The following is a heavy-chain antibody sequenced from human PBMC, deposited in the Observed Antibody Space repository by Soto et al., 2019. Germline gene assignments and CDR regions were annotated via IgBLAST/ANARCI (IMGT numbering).Heavy chain of an antibody. CDR1: GGSISGSY. CDR2: VYYTGST. D-gene: IGHD2-15*01. J-gene: IGHJ4*02. V-gene: IGHV4-59*01. CDR3: ARSVAVSGEHIHY. Sequence: PSETLSLTCSVSGGSISGSYWSWIRQSPGKGLEWLGYVYYTGSTHYSPSLRSRVSISVDTSKNEFCLRLSPVTAADTAVYSCARSVAVSGEHIHYWRQGNQVTVS.